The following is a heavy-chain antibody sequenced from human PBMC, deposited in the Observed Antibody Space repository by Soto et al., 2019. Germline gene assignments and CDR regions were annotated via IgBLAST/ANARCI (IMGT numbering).Heavy chain of an antibody. CDR3: ARPTRYYYDSSGQSAWFDP. J-gene: IGHJ5*02. V-gene: IGHV1-69*12. CDR2: IIPIFGTA. CDR1: GGTFSSYA. Sequence: QVQLVQSGAEVKKPGSSVKVSCKASGGTFSSYAISWVRQAPGQGLEWMGGIIPIFGTANYAQKFQARVTITADESTSTAYMELSSLRSEDTAVYYCARPTRYYYDSSGQSAWFDPWGQGTLVTVSS. D-gene: IGHD3-22*01.